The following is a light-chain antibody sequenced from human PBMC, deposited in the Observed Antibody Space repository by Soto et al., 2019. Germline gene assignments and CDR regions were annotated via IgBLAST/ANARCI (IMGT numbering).Light chain of an antibody. Sequence: DIVMTQSPDSLSMSPGERATLSCRASQSVGSNLAWYQKKPGQAPRLLIYSVSTRATGIPARLSGSGSGTELNLTISSMQSEDFAVYYCQQYNNWSFGQGTRLEIK. CDR1: QSVGSN. CDR3: QQYNNWS. J-gene: IGKJ5*01. CDR2: SVS. V-gene: IGKV3-15*01.